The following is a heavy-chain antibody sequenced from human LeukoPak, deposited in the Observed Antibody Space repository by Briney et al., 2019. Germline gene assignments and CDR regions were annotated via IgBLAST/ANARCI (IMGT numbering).Heavy chain of an antibody. Sequence: SETLSLTCTVSSGSISSSSYYWSWIRQPPGKGLEWIGEINHSGSTNYNPSLKSRVTISVDTSKNQFSLKLSSVTAADTAVYYCASRYSSSPETYNWFDPWGQGTLVTVSS. V-gene: IGHV4-39*07. CDR3: ASRYSSSPETYNWFDP. CDR1: SGSISSSSYY. D-gene: IGHD6-13*01. J-gene: IGHJ5*02. CDR2: INHSGST.